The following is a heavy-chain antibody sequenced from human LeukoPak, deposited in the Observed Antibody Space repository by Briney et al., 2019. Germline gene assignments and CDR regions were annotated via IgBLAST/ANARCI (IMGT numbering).Heavy chain of an antibody. J-gene: IGHJ4*02. V-gene: IGHV4-59*12. CDR1: GGSISNYH. D-gene: IGHD3-22*01. CDR2: IYYSGST. Sequence: SETLSLTCTVSGGSISNYHWSWIRQPPGKGLEWIGYIYYSGSTNYNPSLKSRVTISVDTSKNQFSLKLSSVTAADTAVYYCARIPAYYYDSSGYFQSGSFFDYWGQGTLVTVSS. CDR3: ARIPAYYYDSSGYFQSGSFFDY.